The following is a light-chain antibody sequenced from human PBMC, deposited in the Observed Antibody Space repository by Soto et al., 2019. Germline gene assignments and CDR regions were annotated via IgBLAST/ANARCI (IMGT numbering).Light chain of an antibody. CDR2: EVS. V-gene: IGLV2-14*03. Sequence: QSVLTQPASVSGSPGQSTAISCTGTSSDTGAYDFVSWYQQHPDKAPKLMIYEVSNRPSGVSDRFSGSKSVNTATLTISGLQAEDEADYYCRSYTTSSTRVFGTGTKVTVL. CDR3: RSYTTSSTRV. J-gene: IGLJ1*01. CDR1: SSDTGAYDF.